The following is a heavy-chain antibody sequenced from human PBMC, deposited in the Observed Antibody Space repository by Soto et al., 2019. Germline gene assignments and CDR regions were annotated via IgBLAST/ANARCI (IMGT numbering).Heavy chain of an antibody. D-gene: IGHD4-4*01. CDR1: GGTFSSYA. Sequence: GASVKVSCKASGGTFSSYAISWVRQAPGQGLEWMGGIIPIFGTANYAQKFQGRVTITADESTSTAYMELSSLRSEDTAVYYCARGSTVTGFYYYYGMDVWGQGTTVTVSS. J-gene: IGHJ6*02. CDR3: ARGSTVTGFYYYYGMDV. CDR2: IIPIFGTA. V-gene: IGHV1-69*13.